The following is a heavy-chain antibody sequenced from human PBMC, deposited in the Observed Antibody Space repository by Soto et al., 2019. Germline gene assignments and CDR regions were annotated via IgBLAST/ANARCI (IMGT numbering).Heavy chain of an antibody. J-gene: IGHJ6*02. D-gene: IGHD1-26*01. Sequence: ASVKVSCKASGYTFTGYYVHWVRQAPGQGLEWMGWINPNSGDTYLAQRFQGRVTMNRDTSIGTAYMELRGLTSDDTAEYYCAKGGAIVAACNMVYLYKSMDVSGQGTTLTVSS. CDR2: INPNSGDT. V-gene: IGHV1-2*02. CDR3: AKGGAIVAACNMVYLYKSMDV. CDR1: GYTFTGYY.